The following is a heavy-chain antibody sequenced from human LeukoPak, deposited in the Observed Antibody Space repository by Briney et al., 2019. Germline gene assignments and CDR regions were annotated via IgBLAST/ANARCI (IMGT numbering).Heavy chain of an antibody. Sequence: GGSLRLSCVASGLTLSRNGMHWVRQAPGKGLEWVAFIRYDGSNKYYVDSVKGRFTISRDNPKNTMYLQMNSLRAEDTAVYYCAKSRPAAETAAECFQHWGQGTLVTVSS. CDR1: GLTLSRNG. D-gene: IGHD2-2*01. V-gene: IGHV3-30*02. J-gene: IGHJ1*01. CDR2: IRYDGSNK. CDR3: AKSRPAAETAAECFQH.